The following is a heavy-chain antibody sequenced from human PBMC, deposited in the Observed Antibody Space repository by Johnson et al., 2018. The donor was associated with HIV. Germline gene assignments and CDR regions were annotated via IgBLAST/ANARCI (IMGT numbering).Heavy chain of an antibody. J-gene: IGHJ3*02. CDR1: GFTVNTNF. CDR2: INGDGGST. Sequence: VQLVESGGGLIQPGGSLRLSCSVSGFTVNTNFMSWVRQAPGKGLEWVSGINGDGGSTGYADSVQGRFTISRDNAKNSLYLQMNSLRAEDTAVYYCARAPGGWVGAFDIWGQGTMVTVSS. V-gene: IGHV3-20*04. D-gene: IGHD6-19*01. CDR3: ARAPGGWVGAFDI.